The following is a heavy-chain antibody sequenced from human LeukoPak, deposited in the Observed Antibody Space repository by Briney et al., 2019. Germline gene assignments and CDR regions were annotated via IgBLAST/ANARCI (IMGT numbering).Heavy chain of an antibody. CDR3: ARDGAYCGGDCPDAFDI. V-gene: IGHV4-61*02. CDR1: GGSISSGSYY. CDR2: IYTSGST. J-gene: IGHJ3*02. Sequence: SQTLSLTCTVSGGSISSGSYYWSWLRQPAGKGLEWIGRIYTSGSTNYNPSLKSRVTISVDTSKNQFSLKLSSVTAADTAVYYCARDGAYCGGDCPDAFDIWGQGTMVTVSS. D-gene: IGHD2-21*02.